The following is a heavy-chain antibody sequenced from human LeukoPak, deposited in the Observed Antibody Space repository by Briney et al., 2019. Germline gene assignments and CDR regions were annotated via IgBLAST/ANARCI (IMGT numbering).Heavy chain of an antibody. Sequence: ASVKVSCKVSGYTLTELPMHWVRQAPGKGLEWMGGFDPEDGETIYVQKFQGRVTMTEDTSTDTAYMELSSLRSEDTAVYYCATPRYSTTNRFDYWGQGTLVTVSS. J-gene: IGHJ4*02. V-gene: IGHV1-24*01. CDR2: FDPEDGET. CDR3: ATPRYSTTNRFDY. D-gene: IGHD6-13*01. CDR1: GYTLTELP.